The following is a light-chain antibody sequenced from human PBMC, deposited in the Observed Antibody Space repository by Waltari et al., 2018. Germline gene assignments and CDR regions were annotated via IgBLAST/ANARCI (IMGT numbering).Light chain of an antibody. CDR2: GTS. J-gene: IGKJ4*01. Sequence: EIVLTQSPGTLSLSPGERATPSCRARQSVTSISLTWYQEKVGQAPRLLIYGTSSRATGIPDRFSGSGSGTEFTLTISRLEPEDFAVYYCQQYDGEVVTFGGGTKVEI. CDR3: QQYDGEVVT. V-gene: IGKV3-20*01. CDR1: QSVTSIS.